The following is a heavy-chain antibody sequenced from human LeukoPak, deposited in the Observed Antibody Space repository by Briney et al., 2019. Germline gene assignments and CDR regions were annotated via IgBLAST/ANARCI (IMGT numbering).Heavy chain of an antibody. J-gene: IGHJ3*02. D-gene: IGHD2-15*01. CDR2: INSDGRSI. CDR1: GFTLSTKW. CDR3: ASGGRVGDIFDI. Sequence: GGSLRLSCAASGFTLSTKWMYWVRQAPGKGLVWVSRINSDGRSIGYADSVKGRFTISRDNAYNTLYLQMNSLRAEDTALYYCASGGRVGDIFDIWGQGTMVRVSS. V-gene: IGHV3-74*01.